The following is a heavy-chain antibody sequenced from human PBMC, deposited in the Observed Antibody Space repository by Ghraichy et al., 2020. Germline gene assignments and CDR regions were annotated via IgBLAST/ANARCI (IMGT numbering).Heavy chain of an antibody. J-gene: IGHJ5*02. CDR2: INPNSDGT. V-gene: IGHV1-2*02. CDR3: ARDRYCSSTSCYYDFHPGSGRNGFDP. Sequence: ASVKVSCKASGYTFTGYYMHWVRQAPGQGLEWMGWINPNSDGTNYAQKFQGRVTMTRDTSISTACMELSRLRSDDTAVYYCARDRYCSSTSCYYDFHPGSGRNGFDPWGQGTLVTVSS. D-gene: IGHD2-2*01. CDR1: GYTFTGYY.